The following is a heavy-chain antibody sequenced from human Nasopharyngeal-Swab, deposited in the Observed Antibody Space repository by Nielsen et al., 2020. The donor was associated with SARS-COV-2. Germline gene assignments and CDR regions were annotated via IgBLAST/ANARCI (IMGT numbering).Heavy chain of an antibody. CDR2: ISSSGSTI. J-gene: IGHJ6*02. V-gene: IGHV3-48*03. CDR1: GFTFSSYE. Sequence: GESLKISCAASGFTFSSYEMNWVRQAPGKGLEWVSYISSSGSTIYYADSVKGRFTISRDNVKNSLYLQMNSLRAEDTAVYYCARGGMVRGVIITYYYYGMDVWGQGTTVTVSS. CDR3: ARGGMVRGVIITYYYYGMDV. D-gene: IGHD3-10*01.